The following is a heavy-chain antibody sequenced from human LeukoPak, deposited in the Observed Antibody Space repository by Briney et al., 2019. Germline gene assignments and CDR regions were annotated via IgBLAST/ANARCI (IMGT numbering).Heavy chain of an antibody. CDR2: IKQDGSGK. J-gene: IGHJ6*03. CDR3: ARDVHSYGYNPIGYYYYYMDV. CDR1: GFTFSNYW. V-gene: IGHV3-7*01. D-gene: IGHD5-18*01. Sequence: GGSLRLSCAASGFTFSNYWMSWVRQAPGKGLEWVANIKQDGSGKYYVDSVKGRFTISRDNAKNSLYLQMNSLRAEDTAVFHCARDVHSYGYNPIGYYYYYMDVWGKGTTVTVSS.